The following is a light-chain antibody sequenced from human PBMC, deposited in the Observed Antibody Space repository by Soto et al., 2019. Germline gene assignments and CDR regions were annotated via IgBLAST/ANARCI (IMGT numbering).Light chain of an antibody. CDR2: GAS. CDR1: QSVSSSY. CDR3: QQYGSSRT. V-gene: IGKV3-20*01. Sequence: EIVLTQSPGTLSLSTGERATLSCRASQSVSSSYLAWYQQKPGQAPRLLIYGASSRATGIPDRFSGSGSGTDFTLTIRRLEPEVFAVYYCQQYGSSRTFGQGTKLEIK. J-gene: IGKJ2*02.